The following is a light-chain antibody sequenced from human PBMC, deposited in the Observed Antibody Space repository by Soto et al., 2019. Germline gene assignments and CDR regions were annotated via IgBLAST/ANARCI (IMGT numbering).Light chain of an antibody. CDR3: SSYTSSSTRV. J-gene: IGLJ3*02. CDR2: EVS. CDR1: SSDVGGYNY. V-gene: IGLV2-14*01. Sequence: QSALTQPASVSGSPGQSITNSCTGTSSDVGGYNYVSWYQQHPGKAPKLMIYEVSNRPSGVSNRFSVSKSGNTASLTISGLQAEDEADYYCSSYTSSSTRVFGGGTKLTVL.